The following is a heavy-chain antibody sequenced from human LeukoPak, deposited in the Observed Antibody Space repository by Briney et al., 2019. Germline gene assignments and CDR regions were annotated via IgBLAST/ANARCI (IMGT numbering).Heavy chain of an antibody. J-gene: IGHJ4*02. D-gene: IGHD2-2*01. V-gene: IGHV1-69*13. Sequence: SVKVSCRASGGSFSSYAVSWVRQASGQGLEWMGGIIPIFGTANYAQKFQGRVTITADESTSTAYMELSSLRSDDTAVYYCARDRGYCSSTSCSVWDYWGQGTLVTVCS. CDR3: ARDRGYCSSTSCSVWDY. CDR1: GGSFSSYA. CDR2: IIPIFGTA.